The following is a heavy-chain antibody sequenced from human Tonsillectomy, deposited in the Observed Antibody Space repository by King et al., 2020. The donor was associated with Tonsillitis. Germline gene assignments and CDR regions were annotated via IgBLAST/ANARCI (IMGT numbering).Heavy chain of an antibody. D-gene: IGHD3-3*01. CDR2: IYYSGST. CDR3: ARHVTDFWSGLEPDRYYYYYMDV. CDR1: GGSISSYY. Sequence: VQLQESGPGLVKPSETLSLTCTVSGGSISSYYWSWIRQPPGKGLEWIGYIYYSGSTNYNPSLKSRVTISVDTSKNQFSLKLSSVTAADTAVYYCARHVTDFWSGLEPDRYYYYYMDVWGKGTTVTVSS. J-gene: IGHJ6*03. V-gene: IGHV4-59*08.